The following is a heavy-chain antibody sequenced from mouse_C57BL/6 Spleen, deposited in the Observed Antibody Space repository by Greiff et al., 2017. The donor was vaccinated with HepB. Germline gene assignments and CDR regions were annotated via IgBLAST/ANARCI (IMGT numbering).Heavy chain of an antibody. Sequence: EVQLQQSGPELVKPGASVKISCKASGYTFTDYYMNWVKQSHGKSLEWIGDINPNNGGTSYNQKFKGKATLTVDKSSSTAYMELRSLTSEDSAVYYCARGGTTVPSPGGGFAYWGQGTLVTVSA. J-gene: IGHJ3*01. D-gene: IGHD1-1*01. CDR3: ARGGTTVPSPGGGFAY. V-gene: IGHV1-26*01. CDR2: INPNNGGT. CDR1: GYTFTDYY.